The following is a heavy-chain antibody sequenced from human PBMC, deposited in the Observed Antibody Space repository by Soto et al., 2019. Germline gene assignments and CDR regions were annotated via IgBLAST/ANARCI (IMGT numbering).Heavy chain of an antibody. CDR2: INHSGST. Sequence: SETLSLTCAVYGGSFSGYYWSWIRQPPGKGLEWIGEINHSGSTNYNPSLKSRVTISVDTSKNQFSLKLSSVTAADTAVYYCARERELLGYYYYGMDVWGQGTTVTVSS. CDR1: GGSFSGYY. D-gene: IGHD1-26*01. V-gene: IGHV4-34*01. CDR3: ARERELLGYYYYGMDV. J-gene: IGHJ6*02.